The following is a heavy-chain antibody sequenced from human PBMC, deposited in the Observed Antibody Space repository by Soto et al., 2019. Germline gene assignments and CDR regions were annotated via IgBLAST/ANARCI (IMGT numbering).Heavy chain of an antibody. D-gene: IGHD3-3*01. CDR3: TTDLMNYDFWSGYPPAVYYYGMDV. J-gene: IGHJ6*02. V-gene: IGHV3-15*01. Sequence: GGSLRLSCAASGFTFSNAWMSWVRQAPGKGLEWVGRIKSKTDGGTTDYAAPVKGRFTISRDDSKNTLYLQMNSLKTEDTAVYYCTTDLMNYDFWSGYPPAVYYYGMDVWGQGTTVTVS. CDR1: GFTFSNAW. CDR2: IKSKTDGGTT.